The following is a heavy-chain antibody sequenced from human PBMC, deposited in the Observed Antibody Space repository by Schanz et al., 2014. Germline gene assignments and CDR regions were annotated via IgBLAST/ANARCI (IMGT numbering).Heavy chain of an antibody. D-gene: IGHD3-9*01. Sequence: EVQLVESGGGMVQPGGSLRLSCAASGFTFSNHALSWVRQAPGKGLEWVSGIGGSGDSTHYADSVKGRFIISRDNSKNTLYLQVNSLRAEDTAVYYCAKHVRSLTGNDYWGQGILVTVSS. CDR3: AKHVRSLTGNDY. CDR1: GFTFSNHA. V-gene: IGHV3-23*04. J-gene: IGHJ4*02. CDR2: IGGSGDST.